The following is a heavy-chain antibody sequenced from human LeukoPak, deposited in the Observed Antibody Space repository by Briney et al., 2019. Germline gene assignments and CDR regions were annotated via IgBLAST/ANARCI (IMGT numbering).Heavy chain of an antibody. CDR1: GESISGFY. J-gene: IGHJ5*02. Sequence: TSSETLSLTCTVSGESISGFYWTWIRQPPGKGLEWIGYIYYSGSTNYNPSLKSRVTISVDTSKNQFSLKLSSVTAADTAVYYCARQFYTAIVLFWFDPWGLGTLVTVSS. CDR2: IYYSGST. CDR3: ARQFYTAIVLFWFDP. D-gene: IGHD5-18*01. V-gene: IGHV4-59*08.